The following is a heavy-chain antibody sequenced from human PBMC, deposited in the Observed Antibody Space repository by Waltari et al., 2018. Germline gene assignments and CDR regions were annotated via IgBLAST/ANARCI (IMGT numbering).Heavy chain of an antibody. Sequence: EVQLVESGGGLVKPGGSLRLSCAASGFTFSSYSMNWVRQAPGKGLEWVSSISSSIYYADSVKGRFTISRDNAKNSLYLQMNSLRAEDTAVYYCASGTSDWGQGTLVTVSS. CDR2: ISSSI. D-gene: IGHD1-7*01. CDR3: ASGTSD. J-gene: IGHJ4*02. CDR1: GFTFSSYS. V-gene: IGHV3-21*01.